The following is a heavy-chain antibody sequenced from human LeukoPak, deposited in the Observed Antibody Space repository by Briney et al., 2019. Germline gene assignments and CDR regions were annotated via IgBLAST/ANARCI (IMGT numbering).Heavy chain of an antibody. J-gene: IGHJ4*02. V-gene: IGHV3-9*01. D-gene: IGHD3-10*01. CDR2: ISWNSGSI. Sequence: PGGSLRLSCAASGFTFDDYAMHWVRQAPGKGLEWVSGISWNSGSIGYADSVKGRFTISRDNAKNSLYLQMNSLRAEDTALYYCAKELWFGELLYSYWGQGTLVTVSS. CDR3: AKELWFGELLYSY. CDR1: GFTFDDYA.